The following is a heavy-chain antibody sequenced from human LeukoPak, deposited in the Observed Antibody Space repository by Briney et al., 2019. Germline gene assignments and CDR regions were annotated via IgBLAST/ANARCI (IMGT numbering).Heavy chain of an antibody. D-gene: IGHD2-8*01. CDR3: AREDPAVFRYCTNGVCYTGAFDI. CDR1: GGSISSYY. V-gene: IGHV4-59*01. Sequence: SETLSLTCTVSGGSISSYYWSWIRQPPGKGLEWIGYIYYSGSTNYNPSLKSRVTISVDTSKNQFSLKLSSVTAADTAVYYCAREDPAVFRYCTNGVCYTGAFDIWGQGTMVTVSS. J-gene: IGHJ3*02. CDR2: IYYSGST.